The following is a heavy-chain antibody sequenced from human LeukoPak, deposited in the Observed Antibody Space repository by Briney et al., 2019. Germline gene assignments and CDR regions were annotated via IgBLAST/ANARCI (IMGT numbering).Heavy chain of an antibody. CDR2: IRSKVYGGTP. CDR1: GFTFGDYA. V-gene: IGHV3-49*04. CDR3: TRDQTPYY. J-gene: IGHJ4*02. Sequence: GGSLRLSCTASGFTFGDYAMTWVRQAPGKGLEWVGFIRSKVYGGTPEYAASVEGRFTISRDDSKGIAYLQMNSLKTEDTAVYYCTRDQTPYYWGQGTLVTVSS.